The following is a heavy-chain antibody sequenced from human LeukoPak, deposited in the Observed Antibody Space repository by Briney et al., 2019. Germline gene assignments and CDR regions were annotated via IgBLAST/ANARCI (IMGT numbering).Heavy chain of an antibody. J-gene: IGHJ6*03. V-gene: IGHV4-59*01. D-gene: IGHD6-19*01. CDR2: IYSSGSS. CDR3: ARSLAVVGYYYYYYMDV. Sequence: PSETLSLTCTVSGGSIWSYYWSWIRQPPGKGLEWMGYIYSSGSSNYNPALKSRLTISVDTSKNQVSLRLSSVTAADTAVSYCARSLAVVGYYYYYYMDVWGKGTTVTVSS. CDR1: GGSIWSYY.